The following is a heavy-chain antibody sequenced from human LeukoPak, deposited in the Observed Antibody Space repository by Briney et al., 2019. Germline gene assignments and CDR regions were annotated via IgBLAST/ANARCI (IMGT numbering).Heavy chain of an antibody. Sequence: GASVKVSCKASGYTFTGYYMHWVRQAPGQGLEWMGWINTNTGNPTYAQGFTGRFVFSLDTSVSTAYLQISNLKAEDTAVYYCAKDRWSPDYWGQGTLVTVSS. D-gene: IGHD4-23*01. V-gene: IGHV7-4-1*02. J-gene: IGHJ4*02. CDR2: INTNTGNP. CDR1: GYTFTGYY. CDR3: AKDRWSPDY.